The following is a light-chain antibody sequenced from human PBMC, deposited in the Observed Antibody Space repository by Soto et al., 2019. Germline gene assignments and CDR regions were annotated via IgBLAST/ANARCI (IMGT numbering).Light chain of an antibody. CDR2: GDN. CDR1: TLPKKN. V-gene: IGLV3-10*01. Sequence: SYELTQPPSVSVSPGQTARITCSRDTLPKKNAYWYQQRSGQAPVLVIYGDNKRPSGIPERFSVSSSGTVATLTISGAQVEDEADYFCYSTDSSNSRGVFGGGTKLTVL. J-gene: IGLJ2*01. CDR3: YSTDSSNSRGV.